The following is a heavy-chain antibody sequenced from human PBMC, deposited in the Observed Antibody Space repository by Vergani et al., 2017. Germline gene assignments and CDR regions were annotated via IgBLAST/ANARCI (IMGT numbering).Heavy chain of an antibody. CDR1: GYTLTELS. V-gene: IGHV1-24*01. J-gene: IGHJ6*03. D-gene: IGHD2-2*01. CDR3: ARAAGYCSSTSCPPTLRNYYYYMDV. CDR2: FDPEDGET. Sequence: QVQLVQSGAEVKKPGASVKVSCKVSGYTLTELSMHWVRQAPGKGLEWMGGFDPEDGETIYAQKFQGRVTMTEDTSTDTAYMELSSLRSEDTAVYYCARAAGYCSSTSCPPTLRNYYYYMDVWGKGTTVTVSS.